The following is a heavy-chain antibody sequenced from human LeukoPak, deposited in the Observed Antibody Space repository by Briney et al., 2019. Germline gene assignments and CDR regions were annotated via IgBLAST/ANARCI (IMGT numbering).Heavy chain of an antibody. CDR3: ARSIMGGGAFDY. Sequence: PGGSLRLSCAASGFTFSSYWLNWVRQTPGKGLEWVANIKEDGSERYHVDSVKGRFTISRDNAKSSLYLQMNSLRAEDTGLYYCARSIMGGGAFDYWGQGTQVTVSS. D-gene: IGHD3-10*01. CDR2: IKEDGSER. J-gene: IGHJ4*02. V-gene: IGHV3-7*03. CDR1: GFTFSSYW.